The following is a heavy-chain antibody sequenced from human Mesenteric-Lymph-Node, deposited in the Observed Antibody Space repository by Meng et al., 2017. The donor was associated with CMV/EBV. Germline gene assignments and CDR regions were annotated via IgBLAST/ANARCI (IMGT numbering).Heavy chain of an antibody. Sequence: SETLSLTCTVSGGSISSYYWSWIRQPPGKGLEWIGYIYHSGSTNYSPSLKSRVTISIDTSKNQFSLKLNSVTAADTAVYYCARAPSYRAATGNYWGQGTLVTVSS. CDR1: GGSISSYY. CDR3: ARAPSYRAATGNY. V-gene: IGHV4-59*01. J-gene: IGHJ4*02. CDR2: IYHSGST. D-gene: IGHD6-13*01.